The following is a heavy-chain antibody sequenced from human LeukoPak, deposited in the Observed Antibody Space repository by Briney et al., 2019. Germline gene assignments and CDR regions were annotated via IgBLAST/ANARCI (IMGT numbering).Heavy chain of an antibody. V-gene: IGHV1-18*01. CDR3: ARDQFGVTMVRGVIMNMYYFDY. CDR1: GYTFTSYG. Sequence: ASVKVSCKTSGYTFTSYGISWVRQAPGQGLEWMGWISAYNGNTNYAQKLQGRVTMTTDTSTSTAYMELRSLRSDDTAVYYCARDQFGVTMVRGVIMNMYYFDYWGQGTLVTVSS. D-gene: IGHD3-10*01. J-gene: IGHJ4*02. CDR2: ISAYNGNT.